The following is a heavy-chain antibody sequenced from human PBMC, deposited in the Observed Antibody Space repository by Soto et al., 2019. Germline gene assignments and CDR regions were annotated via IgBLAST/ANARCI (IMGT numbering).Heavy chain of an antibody. D-gene: IGHD3-16*02. J-gene: IGHJ4*02. V-gene: IGHV3-23*01. CDR3: AKEKDYDFNWGSDRFTSHY. CDR1: GCTFRTYA. CDR2: ISGSAGT. Sequence: GWLRLSCPASGCTFRTYAVTWFRQAAGKGLEWVSAISGSAGTFYTTSVKGRFTISRDNSRGTVYLQMHSLRAEDSAIYYCAKEKDYDFNWGSDRFTSHYWGRGTLVTVYS.